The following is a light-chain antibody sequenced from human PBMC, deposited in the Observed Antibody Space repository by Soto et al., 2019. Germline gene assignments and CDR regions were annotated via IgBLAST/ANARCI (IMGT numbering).Light chain of an antibody. Sequence: IQMTQSPSSLSASIGDRVTITCRASRNVNNCLNWYQQKPGKAPDLLIYGASRLQIGVPSRFTGSGSETDFTLTIASLQPEDFATYFCQQSFSCPPTFGQGTRLEIK. CDR1: RNVNNC. CDR3: QQSFSCPPT. CDR2: GAS. V-gene: IGKV1-39*01. J-gene: IGKJ5*01.